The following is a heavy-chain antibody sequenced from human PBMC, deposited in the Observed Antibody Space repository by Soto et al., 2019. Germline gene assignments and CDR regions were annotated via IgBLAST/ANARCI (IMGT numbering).Heavy chain of an antibody. CDR1: GGSFSGYY. J-gene: IGHJ6*02. Sequence: QVQLQQWGAGLLKPSETLSLTCAVYGGSFSGYYWSWIRQPPGKGLEWIGEINHSGSTNYNPSLKSRVTISVDTSKNQFSLKLSCVTAADSALYYCARASAYCSSTSCYNWNYYYYGMDVWGQGTTVTVSS. V-gene: IGHV4-34*01. D-gene: IGHD2-2*02. CDR2: INHSGST. CDR3: ARASAYCSSTSCYNWNYYYYGMDV.